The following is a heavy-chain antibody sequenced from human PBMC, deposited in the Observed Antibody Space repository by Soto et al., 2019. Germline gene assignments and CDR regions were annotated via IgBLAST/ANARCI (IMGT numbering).Heavy chain of an antibody. Sequence: GGSLRLSCAASGFTFSSYGMHWVRQAPGKGLEWVAVIWYDGSNKYYADSVKGRFTISRDNSKNTLYLQMNSLRAEGTAVYYCARDSTYYDILTGYYPGAFDIWGQGTMVTVSS. CDR3: ARDSTYYDILTGYYPGAFDI. D-gene: IGHD3-9*01. CDR2: IWYDGSNK. V-gene: IGHV3-33*01. CDR1: GFTFSSYG. J-gene: IGHJ3*02.